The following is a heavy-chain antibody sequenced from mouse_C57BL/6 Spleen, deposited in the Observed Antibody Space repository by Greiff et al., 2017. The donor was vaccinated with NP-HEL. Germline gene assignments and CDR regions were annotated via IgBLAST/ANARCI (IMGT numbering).Heavy chain of an antibody. Sequence: EVQLQQSGAELVKPGASVKLSCTASGFNIKDYYMHWVKQRTEQGLEWIGRIDPEDGETKYAPKFQGKATITADTSSNTAYLQLSSLTSEDTAVYYCARYGYDPEFAYWGQGTLVTVAA. J-gene: IGHJ3*01. CDR2: IDPEDGET. V-gene: IGHV14-2*01. CDR3: ARYGYDPEFAY. D-gene: IGHD2-2*01. CDR1: GFNIKDYY.